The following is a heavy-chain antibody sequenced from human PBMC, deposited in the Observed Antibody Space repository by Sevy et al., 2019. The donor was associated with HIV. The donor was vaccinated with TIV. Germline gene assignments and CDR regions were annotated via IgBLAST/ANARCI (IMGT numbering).Heavy chain of an antibody. J-gene: IGHJ4*02. D-gene: IGHD6-19*01. Sequence: GGSLRLSCAVSGFTFSGSAMDWVRHTSGKGLEWLGRIRNQANNYTTTYAGSVKGRFVISRDDSKNKAYLHMGNLKSEDTAVYYCTSGIAVVGTVYFDYWGRGTLVTVSS. V-gene: IGHV3-73*01. CDR3: TSGIAVVGTVYFDY. CDR1: GFTFSGSA. CDR2: IRNQANNYTT.